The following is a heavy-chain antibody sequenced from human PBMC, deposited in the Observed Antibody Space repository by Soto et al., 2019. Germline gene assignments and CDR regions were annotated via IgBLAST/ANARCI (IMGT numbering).Heavy chain of an antibody. Sequence: QLQLQESGSGLVKPSQTLSLTCAVSGGSISSGGYSWSWIRQPPGKGLEWIGYIYYSGSTYYNPSHKSRVPIPVDRSKHQFSLKLSSVTAADTDVYYCARGMTTVTTLDYWGQGTLVPVSS. CDR2: IYYSGST. D-gene: IGHD4-4*01. CDR3: ARGMTTVTTLDY. CDR1: GGSISSGGYS. J-gene: IGHJ4*02. V-gene: IGHV4-30-2*01.